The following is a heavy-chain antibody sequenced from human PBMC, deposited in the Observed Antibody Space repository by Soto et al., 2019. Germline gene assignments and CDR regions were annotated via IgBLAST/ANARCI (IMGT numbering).Heavy chain of an antibody. Sequence: QVQLQESGPGLVKPSQTLSLTCTVSGGSISSGGYYWSWIRQHPGKGLEWIGYIYYSGSTYYNPSLKSRVTISVDTSKNQFSLKLSSVTAADTAVYYCARVYEMSYPLMIAFDIWGQGTMVTVSS. J-gene: IGHJ3*02. CDR1: GGSISSGGYY. CDR2: IYYSGST. CDR3: ARVYEMSYPLMIAFDI. D-gene: IGHD1-26*01. V-gene: IGHV4-31*03.